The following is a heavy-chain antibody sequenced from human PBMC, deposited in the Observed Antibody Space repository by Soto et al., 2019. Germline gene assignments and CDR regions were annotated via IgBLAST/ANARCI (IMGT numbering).Heavy chain of an antibody. V-gene: IGHV2-5*01. CDR1: GFSLSTSGVG. CDR3: AHSQYYYDSSGSLRYYFDY. D-gene: IGHD3-22*01. Sequence: SGPTLVNPTPPLTLTCTLSGFSLSTSGVGVGWIRQPPGKALEWLALIYWNDDKRYSPSLKSRLTITKDTSKNQVVLTMTNMDPVDSATYYCAHSQYYYDSSGSLRYYFDYWGRVTLVVVSS. J-gene: IGHJ4*02. CDR2: IYWNDDK.